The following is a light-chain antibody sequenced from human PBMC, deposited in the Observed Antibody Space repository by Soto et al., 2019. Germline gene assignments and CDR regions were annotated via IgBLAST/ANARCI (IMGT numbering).Light chain of an antibody. Sequence: QSALTQPASVSGSPGQSITISCTGTSSDIGGYRYVSWYLQYPGKVPKLIIYEVSNRPSGVSDRFSGSKSGNTASLTISGLQAEDEAVYYCSSYTSSTTQVFGTGTKVTVL. CDR2: EVS. CDR3: SSYTSSTTQV. J-gene: IGLJ1*01. CDR1: SSDIGGYRY. V-gene: IGLV2-14*01.